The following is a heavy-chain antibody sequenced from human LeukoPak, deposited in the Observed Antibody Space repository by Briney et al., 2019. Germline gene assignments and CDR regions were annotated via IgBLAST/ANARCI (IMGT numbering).Heavy chain of an antibody. V-gene: IGHV5-51*01. CDR3: ARRGGEYCSSTSCYDDY. Sequence: GESLKISCKGSGYSFTSYWIGRVRQMPGKGLEWMGIIYPGDSDTRYSPSFQGQVTISADKSISTAYLQWSSLKASDTAMYYCARRGGEYCSSTSCYDDYWGQGTLVTVSS. CDR2: IYPGDSDT. D-gene: IGHD2-2*01. CDR1: GYSFTSYW. J-gene: IGHJ4*02.